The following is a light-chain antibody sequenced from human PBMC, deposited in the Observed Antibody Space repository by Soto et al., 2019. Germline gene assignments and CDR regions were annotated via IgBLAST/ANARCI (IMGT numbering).Light chain of an antibody. J-gene: IGLJ1*01. V-gene: IGLV2-14*01. Sequence: QSALTQPASVSGSPGQSITISCTGTSSDVGGYNFVSWYQQHPDKAPKLMIYDVTNRPSGVSNRFSGSKSFNTASLTISGLQAEDEADYYCSSYTSISTYVFGTGTKLTVL. CDR3: SSYTSISTYV. CDR1: SSDVGGYNF. CDR2: DVT.